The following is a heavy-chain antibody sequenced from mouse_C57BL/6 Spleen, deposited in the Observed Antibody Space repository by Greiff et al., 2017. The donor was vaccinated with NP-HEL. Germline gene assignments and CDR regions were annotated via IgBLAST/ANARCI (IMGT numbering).Heavy chain of an antibody. CDR2: IDPSDSYT. Sequence: QVQLKQPGAELVRPGTSVKLSCKASGYTFTSYWMHWVKQRPGQGLEWIGVIDPSDSYTNYNQKFKGKATLTVDTSSSTAYMQLSSLTSEDSAVYYCARRADYSNYVLDYWGQGTTLTVSS. CDR3: ARRADYSNYVLDY. CDR1: GYTFTSYW. J-gene: IGHJ2*01. D-gene: IGHD2-5*01. V-gene: IGHV1-59*01.